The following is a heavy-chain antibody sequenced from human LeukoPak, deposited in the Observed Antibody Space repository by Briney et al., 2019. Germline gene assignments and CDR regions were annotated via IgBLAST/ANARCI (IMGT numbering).Heavy chain of an antibody. CDR2: ISSGSSYI. V-gene: IGHV3-21*01. CDR3: ERQVGVDDAFDI. J-gene: IGHJ3*02. Sequence: PGGCLRLSCAASGFTFNSYSMNWVRQAPGKGLEWVSSISSGSSYIFYADSVEDRFTIHRHHPKNSMYLQMNSLRAEDTAVNYCERQVGVDDAFDIWGQGTMVTISS. D-gene: IGHD1-26*01. CDR1: GFTFNSYS.